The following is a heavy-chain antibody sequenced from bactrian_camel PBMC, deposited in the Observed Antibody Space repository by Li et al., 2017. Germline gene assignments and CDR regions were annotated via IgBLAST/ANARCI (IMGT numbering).Heavy chain of an antibody. CDR2: IGDPGTT. CDR3: AADWAPTDWTTCMGWVAGSGY. Sequence: DVQLVESGGGSAQTGGSLRLSCAFSGYTYSPYCLGWFRQAAGKEREVVATIGDPGTTTYTDSAKGRFTISKDNAKNTLYLQMNGLKPEDTGMYYRAADWAPTDWTTCMGWVAGSGYWGPGTQVTVS. D-gene: IGHD5*01. J-gene: IGHJ4*01. CDR1: GYTYSPYC. V-gene: IGHV3S67*01.